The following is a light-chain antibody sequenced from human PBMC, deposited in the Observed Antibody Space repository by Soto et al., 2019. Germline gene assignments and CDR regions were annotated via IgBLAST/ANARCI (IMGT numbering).Light chain of an antibody. CDR3: QQYGSLLT. V-gene: IGKV3-20*01. J-gene: IGKJ4*01. CDR1: QSVSSSY. CDR2: GAS. Sequence: EIVLTQSPGTLSLSPGERATLSCRASQSVSSSYLDWYQQKPGQAPRLLIYGASSRATGIPDRFSGSGSGTDFTLPISRLEPEDFAVYYCQQYGSLLTFGGGTKVEIK.